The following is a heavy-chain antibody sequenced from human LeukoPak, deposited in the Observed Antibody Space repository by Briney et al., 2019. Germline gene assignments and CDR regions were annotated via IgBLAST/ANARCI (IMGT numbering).Heavy chain of an antibody. J-gene: IGHJ4*02. CDR2: IYYSGST. CDR1: GGSISSYY. Sequence: PSETLSLTCTVSGGSISSYYWSWIRQPPGKGLEWIGYIYYSGSTNYNPSLKSRVTISVDTSKNQFSLRLSSVTAADTAVYYCARVTGYVMEDYFDYWGQGTLVTGSS. V-gene: IGHV4-59*01. CDR3: ARVTGYVMEDYFDY. D-gene: IGHD6-13*01.